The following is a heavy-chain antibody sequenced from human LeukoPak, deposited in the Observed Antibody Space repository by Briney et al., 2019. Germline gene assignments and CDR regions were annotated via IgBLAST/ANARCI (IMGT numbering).Heavy chain of an antibody. V-gene: IGHV3-30*02. CDR1: GFTFSSYA. D-gene: IGHD3-9*01. CDR3: ALRYLVGGLDY. Sequence: PGGSLRLSCAASGFTFSSYAMHWVRQAPGKGLEWVAFIHYDGSNNYYADSVKGRFTISRDSSKNTLYLQMNTLRADDTAVYYCALRYLVGGLDYWGQGTLVTVSS. J-gene: IGHJ4*02. CDR2: IHYDGSNN.